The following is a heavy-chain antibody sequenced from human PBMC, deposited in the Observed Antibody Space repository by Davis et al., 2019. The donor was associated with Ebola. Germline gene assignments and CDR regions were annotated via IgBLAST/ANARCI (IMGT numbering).Heavy chain of an antibody. CDR1: GGSFSGYY. D-gene: IGHD5-18*01. CDR2: IYDSGST. J-gene: IGHJ3*02. Sequence: PSETLSLTCAVYGGSFSGYYWSWIRQPPGKGLEWIGYIYDSGSTTYNPSLKSRVTISVDTSKNQFSLKLTSVTAADTAVYHCARDHPYTSMEAFDIWGQGTMVTVSS. V-gene: IGHV4-59*01. CDR3: ARDHPYTSMEAFDI.